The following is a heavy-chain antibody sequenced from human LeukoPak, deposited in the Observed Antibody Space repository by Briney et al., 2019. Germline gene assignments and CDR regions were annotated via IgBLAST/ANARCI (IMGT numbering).Heavy chain of an antibody. CDR1: GGSFSGYY. Sequence: SETLSLTCAVYGGSFSGYYWSWIRQPPGKGLEWIGEINHSGSTNYNPSLKSRVTISVDTSKNQFSLKLSSVTAADTAVYYCARDVDYGEDNWFDPWGQGTLVTVSS. CDR3: ARDVDYGEDNWFDP. V-gene: IGHV4-34*01. CDR2: INHSGST. D-gene: IGHD4-17*01. J-gene: IGHJ5*02.